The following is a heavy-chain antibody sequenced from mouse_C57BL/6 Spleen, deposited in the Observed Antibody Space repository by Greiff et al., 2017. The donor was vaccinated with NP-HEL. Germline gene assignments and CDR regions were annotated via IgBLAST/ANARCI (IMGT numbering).Heavy chain of an antibody. CDR1: GYTFTSYW. V-gene: IGHV1-64*01. CDR2: IHPNSGST. CDR3: ARTYGSSPLDY. D-gene: IGHD1-1*01. Sequence: VQLQQPGAELVKPGASVKLSCKASGYTFTSYWMHWVKQRPGQGLEWIGMIHPNSGSTNYNEKFKSKATLTVEKSSSPAYMQLSSLTSEDSAVYYCARTYGSSPLDYWGQGTTLTVSS. J-gene: IGHJ2*01.